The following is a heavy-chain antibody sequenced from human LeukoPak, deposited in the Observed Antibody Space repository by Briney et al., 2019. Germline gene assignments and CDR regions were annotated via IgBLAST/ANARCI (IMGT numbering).Heavy chain of an antibody. Sequence: ASVKVSCKISGYTLTELSMHWVRQAPGQGLEWMGWINPNSGGTNYAQKFQGRVTMTRDTSISTAYMELSRLRSDDTAVYYCARAEKPNWGNYYYYCMDVWGKGTTVTVSS. CDR2: INPNSGGT. D-gene: IGHD7-27*01. V-gene: IGHV1-2*02. J-gene: IGHJ6*03. CDR3: ARAEKPNWGNYYYYCMDV. CDR1: GYTLTELS.